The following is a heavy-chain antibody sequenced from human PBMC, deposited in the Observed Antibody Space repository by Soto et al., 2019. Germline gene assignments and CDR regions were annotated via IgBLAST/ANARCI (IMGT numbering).Heavy chain of an antibody. V-gene: IGHV4-4*07. CDR3: ARDQGVAAAGITWFDP. CDR1: GASMNSYH. D-gene: IGHD6-13*01. Sequence: VSLPCTVSGASMNSYHWSWIRQPAGKGLEWIGHIHSSGSTNYNPSLKSRVTMSVDTSKNQFSLRLMSLTAADTAVYYCARDQGVAAAGITWFDPWGQGSLVTVSS. CDR2: IHSSGST. J-gene: IGHJ5*02.